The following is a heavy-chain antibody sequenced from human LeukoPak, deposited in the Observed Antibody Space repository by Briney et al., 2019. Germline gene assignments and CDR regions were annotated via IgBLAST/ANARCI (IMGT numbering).Heavy chain of an antibody. V-gene: IGHV4-34*01. CDR2: INHRGST. J-gene: IGHJ4*02. Sequence: SETLSLTCAVYGVSSSGYYWSWIRQPPGKGLEWIGEINHRGSTNYNPSLKSRVTISVDTSKNQFSLKLSSVTAADTAVYYCARGIYCGGDCYSPMYYFDYWGQGTLVTVSS. CDR1: GVSSSGYY. CDR3: ARGIYCGGDCYSPMYYFDY. D-gene: IGHD2-21*02.